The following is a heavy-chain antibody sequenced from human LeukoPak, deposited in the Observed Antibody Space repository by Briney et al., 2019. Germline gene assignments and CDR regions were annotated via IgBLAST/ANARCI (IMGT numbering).Heavy chain of an antibody. Sequence: SETLSLTCTVSGYSISSGYYWGWIRQPPGKGLEGIGSIYHSGSTYYNPSLKSRVTITVDTSKNQFSLKLSSVTAADTAVYYCAREDPGYYYDSSGYWIDYWGQGTLVTVSS. CDR3: AREDPGYYYDSSGYWIDY. CDR1: GYSISSGYY. J-gene: IGHJ4*02. V-gene: IGHV4-38-2*02. CDR2: IYHSGST. D-gene: IGHD3-22*01.